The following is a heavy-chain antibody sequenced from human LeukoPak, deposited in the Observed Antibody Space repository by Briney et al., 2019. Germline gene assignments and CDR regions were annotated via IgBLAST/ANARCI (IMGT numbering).Heavy chain of an antibody. CDR3: ARDIYYYDSSGYYFPGGSDY. CDR1: GFTFSSYA. D-gene: IGHD3-22*01. J-gene: IGHJ4*02. CDR2: ISGSGGST. Sequence: GGSLRLSCAASGFTFSSYAMSWVRQAPGKGLEWVSAISGSGGSTYYADSVKGRFTISRDNSKNTLYLQMNSLRAEDTAVYYCARDIYYYDSSGYYFPGGSDYWGQGTLVTVSS. V-gene: IGHV3-23*01.